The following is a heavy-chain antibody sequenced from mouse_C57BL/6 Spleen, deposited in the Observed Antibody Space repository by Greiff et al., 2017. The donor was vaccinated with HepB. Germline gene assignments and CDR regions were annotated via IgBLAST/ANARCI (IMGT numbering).Heavy chain of an antibody. Sequence: EVMLVESGGGLVKPGGSLKLSCAASGFTFSSYAMSWVRQTPEKRLEWVATISDGGSYTYYPDNVKGRFTISRDNAKNNLYLQMSHLKSEDTAMYYCARGLLEGSYYFDYWGQGTTLTVSS. D-gene: IGHD1-1*01. J-gene: IGHJ2*01. CDR1: GFTFSSYA. CDR3: ARGLLEGSYYFDY. V-gene: IGHV5-4*03. CDR2: ISDGGSYT.